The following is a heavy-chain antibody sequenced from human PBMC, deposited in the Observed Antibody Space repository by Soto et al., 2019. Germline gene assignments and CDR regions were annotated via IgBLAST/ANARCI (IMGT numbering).Heavy chain of an antibody. CDR1: GFTFGNYA. J-gene: IGHJ4*02. CDR2: ISYDGSKR. D-gene: IGHD3-9*01. Sequence: QGQLGESGGGVVQPGKSLRLSGVGSGFTFGNYAMYWFRQAPGKGLEWVAFISYDGSKRYHADSVKGQFTISRDNARKTLYLQMDSLRPEDTAVYYCAKGGGAPGYPIDYWGQGTLVTVSS. CDR3: AKGGGAPGYPIDY. V-gene: IGHV3-30*18.